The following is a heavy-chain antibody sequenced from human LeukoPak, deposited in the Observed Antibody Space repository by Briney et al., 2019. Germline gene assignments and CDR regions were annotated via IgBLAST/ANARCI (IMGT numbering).Heavy chain of an antibody. CDR1: GFTFNTYS. J-gene: IGHJ4*02. V-gene: IGHV3-48*01. D-gene: IGHD6-19*01. CDR3: ARGLSSGWYWGGPNRNSPFFDY. Sequence: PGGSLRLSCAASGFTFNTYSMNWVRQAPGKGLEWVSYITSSSSSIYYADSVKGRFTISRDNAKNSLYLQMNSLRAEDTAVYYCARGLSSGWYWGGPNRNSPFFDYWGQGTLVTVSS. CDR2: ITSSSSSI.